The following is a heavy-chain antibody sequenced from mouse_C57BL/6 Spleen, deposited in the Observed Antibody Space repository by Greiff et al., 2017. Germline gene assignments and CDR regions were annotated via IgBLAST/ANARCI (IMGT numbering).Heavy chain of an antibody. V-gene: IGHV7-1*01. CDR1: GFTFSDFY. J-gene: IGHJ3*01. CDR3: ASDAKGFPFAY. Sequence: EVQRVESGGGLVQSGRSLRLSCATSGFTFSDFYMEWVRQAPGKGLEWIAASRNKANDYTTEYSAYVKGRFIVSRDTSHSILYLQMNALRAVDTAIYYCASDAKGFPFAYWGQGTLVTVSA. CDR2: SRNKANDYTT.